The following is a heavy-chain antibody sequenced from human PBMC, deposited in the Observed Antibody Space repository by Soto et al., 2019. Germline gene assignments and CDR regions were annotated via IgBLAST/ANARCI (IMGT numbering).Heavy chain of an antibody. Sequence: SETLSLTCTVSGGSISSYYWSWIRQPPGKGLEWIGYIYYSGSTNYNPSLKSRVTISVDTSKNQFSLKLSSVTAADTAVYYCARGPYSGSQTAGSYYYGMDVWGQGTTVTVSS. V-gene: IGHV4-59*01. J-gene: IGHJ6*02. CDR3: ARGPYSGSQTAGSYYYGMDV. D-gene: IGHD1-26*01. CDR2: IYYSGST. CDR1: GGSISSYY.